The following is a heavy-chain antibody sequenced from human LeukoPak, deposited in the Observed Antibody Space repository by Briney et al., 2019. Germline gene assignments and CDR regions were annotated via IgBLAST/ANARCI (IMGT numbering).Heavy chain of an antibody. J-gene: IGHJ4*02. CDR2: INHSGST. CDR1: GGSFSGYY. D-gene: IGHD2-8*01. V-gene: IGHV4-34*01. CDR3: ARGVHCTNGVCYSDFDY. Sequence: SETLSLTCAVYGGSFSGYYWSWIRQPPGKGLEWIGEINHSGSTNYNPSLKSRVTISVDTSKNQFSLKLSSVTAADTAVYYCARGVHCTNGVCYSDFDYWGQGTLVTVSS.